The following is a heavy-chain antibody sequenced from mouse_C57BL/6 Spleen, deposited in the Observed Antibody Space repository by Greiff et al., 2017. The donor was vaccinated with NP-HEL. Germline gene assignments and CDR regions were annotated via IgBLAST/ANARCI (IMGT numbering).Heavy chain of an antibody. D-gene: IGHD2-5*01. CDR3: ARGVYYSNDYDFDYAMDY. CDR1: GYTFTSYG. Sequence: QVQLQQSGAELARPGASVKLSCKASGYTFTSYGISWVKQRTGQGLEWIGEIYPRSGNTYYNEKFKGKATLTADKSSSTAYMELRSLTSEVSAVYFGARGVYYSNDYDFDYAMDYWGQGTSVTVSS. V-gene: IGHV1-81*01. J-gene: IGHJ4*01. CDR2: IYPRSGNT.